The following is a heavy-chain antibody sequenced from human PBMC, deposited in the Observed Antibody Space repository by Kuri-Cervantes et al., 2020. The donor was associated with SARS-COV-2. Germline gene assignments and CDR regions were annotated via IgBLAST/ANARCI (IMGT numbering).Heavy chain of an antibody. V-gene: IGHV3-30-3*01. D-gene: IGHD3-16*02. CDR1: GFTFSSYA. CDR2: ISYDGSNK. Sequence: GESLKISCAASGFTFSSYAMHWVRQAPGKGLEWVAVISYDGSNKYYADSVKGRFTISRDNSKNTLHLQMNSLRAEDTAVYYCARSYYDYIWGSYRPEALDYWGQGTLVTVSS. J-gene: IGHJ4*02. CDR3: ARSYYDYIWGSYRPEALDY.